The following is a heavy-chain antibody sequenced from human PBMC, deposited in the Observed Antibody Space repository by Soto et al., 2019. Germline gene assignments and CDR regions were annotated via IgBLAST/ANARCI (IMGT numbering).Heavy chain of an antibody. D-gene: IGHD3-3*01. V-gene: IGHV3-23*01. CDR3: AKDVDGLEWLYYYGMDV. CDR2: ISGSGYST. Sequence: GGSLRLSCAASGFTFTSYAMSWVRQAPGKGLEWVSGISGSGYSTHYADSVKGRFIISRDNSKNTLYLQMNSLRAEDTAVYYCAKDVDGLEWLYYYGMDVWGQGTTVTVYS. CDR1: GFTFTSYA. J-gene: IGHJ6*02.